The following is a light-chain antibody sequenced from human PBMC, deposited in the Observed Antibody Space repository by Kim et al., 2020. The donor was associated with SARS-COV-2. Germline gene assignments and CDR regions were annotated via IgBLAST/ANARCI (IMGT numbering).Light chain of an antibody. CDR2: DAS. CDR3: QQYDELWT. CDR1: QDIKTY. J-gene: IGKJ1*01. V-gene: IGKV1-33*01. Sequence: DIQMTQSPSSLSASVGDRVTITCQASQDIKTYLNWHQQKPGAAPKLLIYDASHLEAGVPSRFSGSGSGTVFTFTISSLQPEDFATYYCQQYDELWTFGQGTKVDIK.